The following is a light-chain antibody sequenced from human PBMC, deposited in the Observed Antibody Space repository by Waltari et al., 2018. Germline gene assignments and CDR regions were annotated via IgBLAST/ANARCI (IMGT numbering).Light chain of an antibody. Sequence: IQMTQSPSTLSASVGGRVTIPCRASQSISNWLAWYQQKPGKAPKLLIYKASTLESGVPSRFSGSGSGTEFTLTISSLQPDDFATYYCQQYNSYSLLTFGGGTKVEIK. J-gene: IGKJ4*01. V-gene: IGKV1-5*03. CDR2: KAS. CDR3: QQYNSYSLLT. CDR1: QSISNW.